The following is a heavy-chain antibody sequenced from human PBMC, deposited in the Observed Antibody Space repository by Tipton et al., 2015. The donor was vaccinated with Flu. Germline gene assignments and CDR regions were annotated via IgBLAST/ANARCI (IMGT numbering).Heavy chain of an antibody. CDR1: GFTFSSYG. D-gene: IGHD4-17*01. CDR3: AKDSSDYGDYVNDY. Sequence: QLVQSGGGVVQPGRSLSLSCAASGFTFSSYGMHWVRQAPGKGLEWVAVISYDGSNKYYADSVKGRFTISRDNSKNTLYLQMNSLRAEDTAVYYCAKDSSDYGDYVNDYWGQGTLVTVSS. J-gene: IGHJ4*02. V-gene: IGHV3-30*18. CDR2: ISYDGSNK.